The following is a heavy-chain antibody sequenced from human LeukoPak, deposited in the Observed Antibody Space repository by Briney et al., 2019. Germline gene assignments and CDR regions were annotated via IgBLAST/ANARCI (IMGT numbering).Heavy chain of an antibody. CDR3: ARAWCYYDSGSRDDAFDI. J-gene: IGHJ3*02. Sequence: ASMKVSCKASGGTFNRYAVSWVRQAPGQGLEWMGRIIPILDIANYAQKFQDRVTITADKSTSTAYMELSSLRSEDTAVYYCARAWCYYDSGSRDDAFDIWGQGTMVTVSS. V-gene: IGHV1-69*04. CDR2: IIPILDIA. D-gene: IGHD3-10*01. CDR1: GGTFNRYA.